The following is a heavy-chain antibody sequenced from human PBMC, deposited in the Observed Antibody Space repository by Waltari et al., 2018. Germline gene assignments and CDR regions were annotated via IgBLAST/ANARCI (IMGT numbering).Heavy chain of an antibody. CDR3: ARVVGGSDY. CDR2: ISYDGSNK. J-gene: IGHJ4*02. CDR1: GFSFGSYA. V-gene: IGHV3-30-3*01. D-gene: IGHD3-16*01. Sequence: QVQMVESGGGVVRLGRSLRLSCADSGFSFGSYAIHWVRQGPGTGLEWVAVISYDGSNKYYADSVKGRFTISRDNSKNTLYLQMNSLRAEDTAVYYCARVVGGSDYWGQGTLVTVSS.